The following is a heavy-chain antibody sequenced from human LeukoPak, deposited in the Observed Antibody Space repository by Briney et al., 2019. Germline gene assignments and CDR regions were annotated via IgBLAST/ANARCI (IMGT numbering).Heavy chain of an antibody. D-gene: IGHD2-15*01. CDR1: GYTFTSYG. CDR3: ARGAFVGYCSGGSCSWFDP. J-gene: IGHJ5*02. Sequence: ASVKVSCKASGYTFTSYGISWVRQAPGQGLEWMGWISAYNGNTNYAQKLQGRVTMTTDTSTSTAYMELRSLRSDDTAVYYCARGAFVGYCSGGSCSWFDPWGQGTLVTVSS. V-gene: IGHV1-18*01. CDR2: ISAYNGNT.